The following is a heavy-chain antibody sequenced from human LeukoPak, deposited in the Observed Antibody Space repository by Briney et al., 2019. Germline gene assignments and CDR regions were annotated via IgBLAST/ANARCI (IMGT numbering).Heavy chain of an antibody. CDR3: ARGTTAQVVVVAATFPLDY. CDR2: ISYDGSNE. Sequence: GGSLGLSCAASGFTFSNYAMHWVRQAPGKGLEWVAVISYDGSNEYYADSVKGRFTISRDNSKNTLYLQMNSLRTEDTAVYYCARGTTAQVVVVAATFPLDYWGQGTLVTVSS. CDR1: GFTFSNYA. D-gene: IGHD2-15*01. J-gene: IGHJ4*02. V-gene: IGHV3-30-3*01.